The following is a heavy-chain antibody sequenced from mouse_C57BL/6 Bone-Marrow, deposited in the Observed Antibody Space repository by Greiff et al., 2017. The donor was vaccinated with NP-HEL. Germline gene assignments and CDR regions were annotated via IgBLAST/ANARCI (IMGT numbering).Heavy chain of an antibody. J-gene: IGHJ3*01. Sequence: QVQLQQSGAELVRPGASVTLSCKASGYTFTDYEMHWVKQTPVHGLEWIGAIDPETGGTAYNQKFKGKAILTADKSSSTAYMELRSLTSEDSAVYYCTRMGPYYSWFAYWGQGTLVTVSA. CDR3: TRMGPYYSWFAY. CDR2: IDPETGGT. V-gene: IGHV1-15*01. CDR1: GYTFTDYE. D-gene: IGHD1-1*01.